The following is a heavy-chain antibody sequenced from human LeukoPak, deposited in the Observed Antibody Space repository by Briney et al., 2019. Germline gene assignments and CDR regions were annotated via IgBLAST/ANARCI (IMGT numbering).Heavy chain of an antibody. J-gene: IGHJ4*02. CDR2: IKLDGSEK. Sequence: PGGSLRLSCVASGFTFGKYWMSWVRQAPGKGLEWVANIKLDGSEKNYVDSVKGRFTISRDNTKNSLYLQMNSLRVEDTAVYYCAKGRSRGYSYGPAAYFDYWGQGTLVTVSS. D-gene: IGHD5-18*01. V-gene: IGHV3-7*03. CDR1: GFTFGKYW. CDR3: AKGRSRGYSYGPAAYFDY.